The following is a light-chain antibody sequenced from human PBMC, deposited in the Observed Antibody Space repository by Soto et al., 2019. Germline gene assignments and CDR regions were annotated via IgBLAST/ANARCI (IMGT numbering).Light chain of an antibody. CDR1: QSVSNW. CDR3: QQYNYYWT. J-gene: IGKJ1*01. CDR2: KAS. Sequence: DIQMTQSPSTLSASVGDTVTISCRASQSVSNWLAWYQQKPGKAPKLLIYKASSLESGVPSRFSGNGSGTEFTLTISSLQPDDFATYYCQQYNYYWTFGQGTKVEIK. V-gene: IGKV1-5*03.